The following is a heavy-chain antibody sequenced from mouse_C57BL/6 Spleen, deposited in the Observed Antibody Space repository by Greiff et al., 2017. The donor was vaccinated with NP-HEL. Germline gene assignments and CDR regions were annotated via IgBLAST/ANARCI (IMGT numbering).Heavy chain of an antibody. CDR3: ARFRLDGYYFDY. D-gene: IGHD2-3*01. Sequence: QVQLQQPGAELVKPGASVKMSCKASGYTFTSYWLTWVKQRPGQGLAWIGDIYPGSGSTNYNEKFKSKATLTVDTSSSTAYMQLSSLTSEDSAVYYCARFRLDGYYFDYWGQGTTLTVSS. J-gene: IGHJ2*01. CDR1: GYTFTSYW. CDR2: IYPGSGST. V-gene: IGHV1-55*01.